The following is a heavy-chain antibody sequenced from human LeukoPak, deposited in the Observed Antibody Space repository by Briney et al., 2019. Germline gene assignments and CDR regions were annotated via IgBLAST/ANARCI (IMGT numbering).Heavy chain of an antibody. CDR2: ISSSGSTI. CDR3: ARGSQVGAAGLYYYGMDV. D-gene: IGHD1-26*01. CDR1: GFTFSDYY. V-gene: IGHV3-11*01. Sequence: KPGGSLRLSCAASGFTFSDYYMSWIRQAPGKGLEWVSYISSSGSTIYYAGSVKGRFTISRDNAKNSLYLQMKSLRAEDTAVYYCARGSQVGAAGLYYYGMDVWGQGTTVTVSS. J-gene: IGHJ6*02.